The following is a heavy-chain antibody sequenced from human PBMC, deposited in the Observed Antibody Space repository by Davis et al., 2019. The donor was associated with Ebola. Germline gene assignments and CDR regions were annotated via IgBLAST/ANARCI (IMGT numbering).Heavy chain of an antibody. Sequence: GGSLRLSCAASGFTLSTYLMSWVRQAPGKGLEWVSAISGSGASTYYADSVKGRFTISRDNSKDTVHLQMNSLRAEDTAVYYCAKSISMFFRSSGPVYWGQGTLVTVSS. J-gene: IGHJ4*02. V-gene: IGHV3-23*01. CDR1: GFTLSTYL. CDR3: AKSISMFFRSSGPVY. D-gene: IGHD3-22*01. CDR2: ISGSGAST.